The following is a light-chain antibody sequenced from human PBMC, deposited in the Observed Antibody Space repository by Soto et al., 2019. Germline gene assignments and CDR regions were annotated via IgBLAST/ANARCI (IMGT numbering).Light chain of an antibody. CDR3: QQSYSTPT. J-gene: IGKJ1*01. Sequence: DIQMTQSPSSLSASVGDRVTITCRASQSITNRLNWYQHKPGKAPNLLIYTASTLQSGVPLRFSGSGSGTDFTLTINGLQPEDFASYYCQQSYSTPTFGQGTKVEI. CDR2: TAS. CDR1: QSITNR. V-gene: IGKV1-39*01.